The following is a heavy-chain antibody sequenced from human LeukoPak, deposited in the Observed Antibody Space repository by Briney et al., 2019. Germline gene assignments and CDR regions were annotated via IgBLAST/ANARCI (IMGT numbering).Heavy chain of an antibody. Sequence: GGSLRLSRAASGFTFSGSAMHWVRQASGKGLEWVGRIRSKANSYATAYAASVKGRFTISRDDSKNTAYLQMNSLKTEDTAVYYCTRTHPFGIAAVRSFDYWGQGTLVTVSS. J-gene: IGHJ4*02. CDR1: GFTFSGSA. CDR3: TRTHPFGIAAVRSFDY. CDR2: IRSKANSYAT. V-gene: IGHV3-73*01. D-gene: IGHD6-13*01.